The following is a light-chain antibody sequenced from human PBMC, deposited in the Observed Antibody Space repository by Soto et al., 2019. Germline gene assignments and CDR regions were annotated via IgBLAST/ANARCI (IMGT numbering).Light chain of an antibody. J-gene: IGKJ3*01. Sequence: EIVLTQSPGTLSLSPGERATLSCRASQSISSSYLAWYQQKPGQAPRLLIYDASSRATGIPDRFSGSGSGTDFTLTISRLEPEDFAVYYCHQYGSSPLTFGPGTKVD. CDR1: QSISSSY. V-gene: IGKV3-20*01. CDR2: DAS. CDR3: HQYGSSPLT.